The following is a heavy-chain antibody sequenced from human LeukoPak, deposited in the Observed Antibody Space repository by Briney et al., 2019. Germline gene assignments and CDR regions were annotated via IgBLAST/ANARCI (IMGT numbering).Heavy chain of an antibody. V-gene: IGHV3-23*01. J-gene: IGHJ6*03. CDR1: GVTFSSYA. CDR2: ISGSGAST. D-gene: IGHD2-15*01. CDR3: AKNGDRGAYCSGGSCYPYYYYNMDV. Sequence: GGSLRLSCAASGVTFSSYAMSWVRQAPGKGLEWVSVISGSGASTYYADSVKGRFTISRDNSKNTLYLQMNSLRAEDTAVYYCAKNGDRGAYCSGGSCYPYYYYNMDVWGKGTTVTISS.